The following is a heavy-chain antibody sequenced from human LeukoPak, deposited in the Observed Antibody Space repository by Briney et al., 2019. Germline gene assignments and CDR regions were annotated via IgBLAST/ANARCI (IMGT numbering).Heavy chain of an antibody. CDR3: TTGKPYDSSAYYTRF. D-gene: IGHD3-22*01. V-gene: IGHV3-11*01. Sequence: PGGSLRLSCAASGFTFSDYYMSWIRQAPGKGLEWVSYISSSGRSIYYADSVKGRFTISRDNAKNSLYLQMNSLRAEDTAVYYCTTGKPYDSSAYYTRFWGQGTLVTVSS. CDR2: ISSSGRSI. J-gene: IGHJ4*02. CDR1: GFTFSDYY.